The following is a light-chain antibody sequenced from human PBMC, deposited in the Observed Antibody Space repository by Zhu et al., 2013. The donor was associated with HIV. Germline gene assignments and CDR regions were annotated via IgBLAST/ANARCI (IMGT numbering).Light chain of an antibody. CDR3: QQYGNSPPYS. V-gene: IGKV3-20*01. J-gene: IGKJ2*03. CDR1: QSVSSNY. CDR2: GAS. Sequence: EIVLTQSPGTVSLSPGERATLSCRASQSVSSNYLAWYQQKPGQAPRLLIYGASSRAPGIPDRFSGSGSGTDFTLTITGLEPEDSAVYYCQQYGNSPPYSFGQGTRLEIK.